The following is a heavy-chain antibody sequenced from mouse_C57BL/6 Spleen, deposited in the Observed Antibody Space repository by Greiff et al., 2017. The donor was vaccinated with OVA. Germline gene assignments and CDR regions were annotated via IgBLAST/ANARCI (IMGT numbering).Heavy chain of an antibody. D-gene: IGHD1-1*01. CDR2: IDPSDSET. CDR3: ARSGGSTAWFAY. Sequence: QVQLQQPGAELVRPGSSVKLSCKASGYTFTSYWMHWVKQRPIQGLEWIGTIDPSDSETHYNQKFKDKATLTVDKSSSTAYMQLSSLTSEDSAVYYCARSGGSTAWFAYWGQGTLVTVSA. J-gene: IGHJ3*01. V-gene: IGHV1-52*01. CDR1: GYTFTSYW.